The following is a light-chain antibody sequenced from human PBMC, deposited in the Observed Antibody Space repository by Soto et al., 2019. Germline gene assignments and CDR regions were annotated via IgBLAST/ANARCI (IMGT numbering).Light chain of an antibody. V-gene: IGKV3-20*01. CDR2: GIS. CDR3: QQYVTSSPRT. J-gene: IGKJ1*01. Sequence: EIVLTQAPGTLCLSRGERATLSCRASHTISSIYLAWYQQKPGQAPRLLMYGISRRATGIPDRFSGSGSGTDFTLTITRLEPEDFAVYYCQQYVTSSPRTFGQGTKVDIK. CDR1: HTISSIY.